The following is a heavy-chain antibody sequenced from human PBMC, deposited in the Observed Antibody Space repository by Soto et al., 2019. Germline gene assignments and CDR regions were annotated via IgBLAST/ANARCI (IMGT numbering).Heavy chain of an antibody. Sequence: ASVKVSCKASGYTFTGYYMHWVRQAPGQGLEWMGWINPNSGGTNYAQKFQGWVTMTRDTSISTAYMELSRLRSDDTAVYYCARSGIIAAAGSYYYYGMDVWGQGTTVTVSS. CDR3: ARSGIIAAAGSYYYYGMDV. CDR2: INPNSGGT. J-gene: IGHJ6*02. D-gene: IGHD6-13*01. V-gene: IGHV1-2*04. CDR1: GYTFTGYY.